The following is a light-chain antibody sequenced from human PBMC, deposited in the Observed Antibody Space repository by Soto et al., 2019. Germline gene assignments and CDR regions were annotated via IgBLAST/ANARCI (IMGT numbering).Light chain of an antibody. CDR3: QQYNNWPPCT. Sequence: IEMTQSPATLSVPPGDTATLSCRASQSVSSNVAWYQRRPGQAPRLLIYGASTRATGIPARFSGSGSGTHFTLTISSLQSEDFALYYCQQYNNWPPCTFGQGTKVEIK. V-gene: IGKV3-15*01. CDR1: QSVSSN. J-gene: IGKJ1*01. CDR2: GAS.